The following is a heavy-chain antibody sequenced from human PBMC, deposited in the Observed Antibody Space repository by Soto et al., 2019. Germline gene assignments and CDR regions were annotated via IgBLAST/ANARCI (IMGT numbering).Heavy chain of an antibody. J-gene: IGHJ4*02. CDR3: TTPAIPVDGTQPFNY. CDR2: IKPNTDGGAI. D-gene: IGHD6-19*01. V-gene: IGHV3-15*01. Sequence: EVQLVESGGGFVKPGESLRLSCAASGFTFNSAPMSWVRQAPGKGLEWVGRIKPNTDGGAIDYPAPVKGRFTIARDDSKNTLYLQMNSLRSKDTAVYSCTTPAIPVDGTQPFNYWGQGALVTVSS. CDR1: GFTFNSAP.